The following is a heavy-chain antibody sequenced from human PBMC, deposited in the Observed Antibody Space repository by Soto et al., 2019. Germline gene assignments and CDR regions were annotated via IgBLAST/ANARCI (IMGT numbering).Heavy chain of an antibody. CDR3: ARDKVGYSSSWYSRKTYYYYYGMDV. J-gene: IGHJ6*02. D-gene: IGHD6-13*01. CDR1: GFTFSSYA. Sequence: QVQLVESGGGVVQPGRSLRLSCAASGFTFSSYAMHWVRQAPGKGLEWVAVISYDGSNKYYADSVKGRFTISRDNSQNTLYLQMNSLRAEDTAVYYCARDKVGYSSSWYSRKTYYYYYGMDVWGQGTTVTVSS. V-gene: IGHV3-30-3*01. CDR2: ISYDGSNK.